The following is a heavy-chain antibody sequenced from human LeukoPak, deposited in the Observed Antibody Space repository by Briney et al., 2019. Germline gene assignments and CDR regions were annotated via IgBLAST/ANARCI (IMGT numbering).Heavy chain of an antibody. V-gene: IGHV3-7*03. Sequence: GGSLRLSCAASGFTFSSYWMGWVRQAPGKGLEWVANIKQDGSEKYYVDSVKGRFTISRDNAKNSPYLQMNSLRAEDTAVYYCANTRSGYSSGAFDIWGQGTMVTVSS. CDR1: GFTFSSYW. CDR3: ANTRSGYSSGAFDI. CDR2: IKQDGSEK. J-gene: IGHJ3*02. D-gene: IGHD3-3*01.